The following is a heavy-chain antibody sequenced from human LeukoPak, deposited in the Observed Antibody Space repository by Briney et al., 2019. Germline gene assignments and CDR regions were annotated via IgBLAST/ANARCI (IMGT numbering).Heavy chain of an antibody. J-gene: IGHJ4*02. D-gene: IGHD3-9*01. CDR1: GGSISSYY. CDR2: IYYSGST. CDR3: ARHAGTYYDILTGSNYFDY. Sequence: SETLSLTCTVSGGSISSYYWSWIRQPPGKGLEWIGYIYYSGSTNYNPSLKSRVAISVDTSKNQFSLKLSSVTAADTAVYYCARHAGTYYDILTGSNYFDYWGQGTLVTVSS. V-gene: IGHV4-59*08.